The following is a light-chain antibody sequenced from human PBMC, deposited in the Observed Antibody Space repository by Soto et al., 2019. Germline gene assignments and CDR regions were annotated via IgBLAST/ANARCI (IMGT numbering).Light chain of an antibody. V-gene: IGLV2-8*01. CDR3: SSYSGTNYHYV. CDR2: EVS. CDR1: SSDVGGYNY. J-gene: IGLJ1*01. Sequence: QSVLTQPPSASGSFGQSVTISRTGTSSDVGGYNYVSWYQQYPGKAPKLMIYEVSERPSGVPDRFSGSKSGNTASLTVSGFQADDEADYYCSSYSGTNYHYVFGTGTKVTVL.